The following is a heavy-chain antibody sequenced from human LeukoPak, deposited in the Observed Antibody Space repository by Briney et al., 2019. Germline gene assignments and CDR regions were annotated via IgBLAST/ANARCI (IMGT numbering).Heavy chain of an antibody. CDR1: GFTFSSYA. Sequence: GGSLRLSCAASGFTFSSYAMSWVRQAPGKGLEWVSAISGSGGTTYYADSVKGRFTISRDNAKNTLYLQMNSLRAEDTAVYYCARDGAVAGKIDYWGQGTLVTVSS. D-gene: IGHD6-19*01. J-gene: IGHJ4*02. CDR2: ISGSGGTT. CDR3: ARDGAVAGKIDY. V-gene: IGHV3-23*01.